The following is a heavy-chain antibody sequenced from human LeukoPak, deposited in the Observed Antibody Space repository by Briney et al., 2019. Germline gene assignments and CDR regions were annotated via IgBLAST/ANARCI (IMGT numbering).Heavy chain of an antibody. CDR2: ISSSSSTI. V-gene: IGHV3-48*01. Sequence: GGSLRLSCAASGFTFSSYSMNWVRQAPGKGLEWVSYISSSSSTIYYADSVKGRFTISRDNAKNSLYLQMNSLRAEDTAVYYCASVSSDYYYYYGMDVWGQGTTVTVSS. CDR1: GFTFSSYS. CDR3: ASVSSDYYYYYGMDV. J-gene: IGHJ6*02.